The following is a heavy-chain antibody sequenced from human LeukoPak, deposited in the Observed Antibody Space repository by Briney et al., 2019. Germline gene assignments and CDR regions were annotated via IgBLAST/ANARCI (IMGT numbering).Heavy chain of an antibody. CDR3: ARDGVVVVPATSDYYYYGMDV. CDR2: ISTYSGST. CDR1: GYTFTTYG. D-gene: IGHD2-15*01. Sequence: ASVNVSCKASGYTFTTYGITWVRQAPGQGLEWMGWISTYSGSTKYAQNFQGRVTMTTDTSTTTAYMELKTLRSDDTAVYYCARDGVVVVPATSDYYYYGMDVWGQGTTVTVSS. V-gene: IGHV1-18*04. J-gene: IGHJ6*02.